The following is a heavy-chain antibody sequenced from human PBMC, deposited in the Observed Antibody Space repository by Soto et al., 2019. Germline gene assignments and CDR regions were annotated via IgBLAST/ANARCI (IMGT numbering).Heavy chain of an antibody. J-gene: IGHJ4*02. CDR2: IYHSGST. CDR3: ARAAVTRLDY. D-gene: IGHD4-17*01. V-gene: IGHV4-30-2*01. CDR1: GGSISSGGYS. Sequence: QLQLQESGSGLVKPSQTLSLTCAVSGGSISSGGYSWSRIRQPAGKGLEWIGYIYHSGSTYYNPSLKSRVTISVDRSKNQFSLKLSSVTAADTAVYYCARAAVTRLDYWGQGTLVTVSS.